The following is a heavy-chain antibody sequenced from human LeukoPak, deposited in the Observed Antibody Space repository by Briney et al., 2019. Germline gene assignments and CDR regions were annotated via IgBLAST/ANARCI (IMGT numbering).Heavy chain of an antibody. Sequence: GGSLRLSCAASGFTFSGSAMHWVRQASGKGLEWVGRIRSKANSYATAYAASVKGRFTISRDDSKNTAYLQMNSLKTEDTAVYYCTRHPWDCSSTSCYAPGRWGQGTLVTVSS. CDR2: IRSKANSYAT. D-gene: IGHD2-2*01. J-gene: IGHJ4*02. V-gene: IGHV3-73*01. CDR3: TRHPWDCSSTSCYAPGR. CDR1: GFTFSGSA.